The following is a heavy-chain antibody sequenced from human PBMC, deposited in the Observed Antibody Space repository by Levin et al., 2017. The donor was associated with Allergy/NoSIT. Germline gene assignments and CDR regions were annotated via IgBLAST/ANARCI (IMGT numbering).Heavy chain of an antibody. D-gene: IGHD3-3*01. CDR3: AKDLGGDTIFGVVIGLFDY. Sequence: GESLKISCAASGFTFNIYNMNWVRQAPGKGLEWVSAISGSGGSTFYADSVKGRFTISRDNSKNTLYLQMHSLRAEDTAVYYCAKDLGGDTIFGVVIGLFDYWGQGTLVTVSS. V-gene: IGHV3-23*01. J-gene: IGHJ4*02. CDR1: GFTFNIYN. CDR2: ISGSGGST.